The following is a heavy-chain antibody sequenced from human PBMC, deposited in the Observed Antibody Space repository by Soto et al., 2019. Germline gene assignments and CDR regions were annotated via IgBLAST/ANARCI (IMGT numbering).Heavy chain of an antibody. CDR3: ARDQVAVAGTDNWFDP. D-gene: IGHD2-15*01. CDR2: ISTYNGYT. V-gene: IGHV1-18*04. J-gene: IGHJ5*02. CDR1: AYTCTAYG. Sequence: ASWKGSCNASAYTCTAYGISWVRQAPGQGLEWMGWISTYNGYTKYAQKIQGRVTMTIDTSTSTAYMELRSLRSDDTAVYYCARDQVAVAGTDNWFDPWGQGTPVPVYS.